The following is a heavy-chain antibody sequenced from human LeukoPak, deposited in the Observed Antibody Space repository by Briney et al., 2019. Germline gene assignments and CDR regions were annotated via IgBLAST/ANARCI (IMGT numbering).Heavy chain of an antibody. Sequence: GGSLRLSCAASGFTVSSNYMSWVRQAPGKGLEWVSVIYSDTKTNYADSVKGRFTISRDNSKNTLYLQMSSLRAEDTAVYFCAKDRTGYSYGYFLSPWGQGTLVTVSS. CDR1: GFTVSSNY. D-gene: IGHD5-18*01. J-gene: IGHJ5*01. CDR3: AKDRTGYSYGYFLSP. CDR2: IYSDTKT. V-gene: IGHV3-53*01.